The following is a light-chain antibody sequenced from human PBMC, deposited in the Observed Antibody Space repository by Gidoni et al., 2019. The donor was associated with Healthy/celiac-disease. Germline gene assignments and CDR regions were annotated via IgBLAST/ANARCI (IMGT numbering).Light chain of an antibody. V-gene: IGKV4-1*01. CDR3: QQYYSTPIT. J-gene: IGKJ5*01. CDR2: WAS. Sequence: IVMTHSPASLAVSLAERATINCKSSQSVLYSSNNKNYLAWYQQKPGQPPKLLIYWASTRESGVPARFSGSGSGTDFTLTISSLQAEDVAVYYCQQYYSTPITFGQGTRLEIK. CDR1: QSVLYSSNNKNY.